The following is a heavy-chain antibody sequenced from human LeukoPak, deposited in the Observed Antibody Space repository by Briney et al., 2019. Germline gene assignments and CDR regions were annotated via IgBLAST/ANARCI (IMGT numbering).Heavy chain of an antibody. D-gene: IGHD4-17*01. CDR1: GFTFSSYG. CDR2: IWYDGSNK. V-gene: IGHV3-33*01. J-gene: IGHJ4*02. Sequence: GRSLRLSCAASGFTFSSYGMHWVRQAPGKGLEWVAVIWYDGSNKYYADSVKGRFTISRDNSKDTLYLQMNSLRAEDTAVYYCAMTVTTGIFDYWGQGTLVTVSS. CDR3: AMTVTTGIFDY.